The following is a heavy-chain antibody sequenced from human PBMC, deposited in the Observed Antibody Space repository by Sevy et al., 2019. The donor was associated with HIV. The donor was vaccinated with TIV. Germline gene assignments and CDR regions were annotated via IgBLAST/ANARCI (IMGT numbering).Heavy chain of an antibody. Sequence: GGSLRLSCAASGFTFSSYWMSWVRQAPWKGLEWVANIKQDGSEKYYVDSVKGRLTIPGDNAKNSLCLQMNSLRSEDTAVYYCATDDPSWNGGWAYYFAYWGQGTLVTTSS. V-gene: IGHV3-7*01. CDR3: ATDDPSWNGGWAYYFAY. CDR1: GFTFSSYW. J-gene: IGHJ4*02. CDR2: IKQDGSEK. D-gene: IGHD1-1*01.